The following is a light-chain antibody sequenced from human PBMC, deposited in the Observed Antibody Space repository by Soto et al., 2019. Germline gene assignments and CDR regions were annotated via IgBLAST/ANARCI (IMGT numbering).Light chain of an antibody. V-gene: IGKV3-20*01. CDR3: QQYGSSPLT. CDR2: GAS. Sequence: EIVVTQSPGTLYLSPGERATLSCRASQSVSSSYLAWYQQKPGQAPRLLIYGASSMATGITDRFSGSGSGTDFTLTISRLEPEDFAVYYCQQYGSSPLTFGGGTKVEIK. CDR1: QSVSSSY. J-gene: IGKJ4*01.